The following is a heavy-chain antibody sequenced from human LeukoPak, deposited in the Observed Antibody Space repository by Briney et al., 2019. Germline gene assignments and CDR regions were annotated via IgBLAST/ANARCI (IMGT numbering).Heavy chain of an antibody. J-gene: IGHJ5*02. CDR3: ASHDYGDSSWLDP. CDR2: IYHSGST. V-gene: IGHV4-38-2*02. D-gene: IGHD4-17*01. CDR1: GYSISSGYY. Sequence: SETLSLTCTVSGYSISSGYYWGWIRQPPGKGLEWIGSIYHSGSTYYNPSLKSRVTISVDTSKNQFSLKLSSVTAADTAVYYCASHDYGDSSWLDPWGQGTLVTVSS.